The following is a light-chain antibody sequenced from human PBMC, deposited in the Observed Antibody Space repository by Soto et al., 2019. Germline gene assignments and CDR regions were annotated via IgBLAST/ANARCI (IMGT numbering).Light chain of an antibody. J-gene: IGKJ3*01. CDR2: DAS. V-gene: IGKV1-33*01. Sequence: DIQMTQSPSSLSASVGDRVTITCQASQDISNYLNWYQQKPGKAPKLLIYDASNLETGVPSRFSGSGSGTAFTFTISSLQPEDIATYYCHQYDNLPRTFGPGTKVDSK. CDR3: HQYDNLPRT. CDR1: QDISNY.